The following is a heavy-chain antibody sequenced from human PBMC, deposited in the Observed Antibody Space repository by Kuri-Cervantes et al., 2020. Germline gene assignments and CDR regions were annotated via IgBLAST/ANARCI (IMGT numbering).Heavy chain of an antibody. CDR3: AKEGLYSGYELYYFDY. Sequence: ETLSLTCAASGFSFSSYWMHWVRQGPGKGLEWVSRISSDGRITTYADSVKGRFTISRDNAKNMLYLQMNSLRAEDTAVYYCAKEGLYSGYELYYFDYWGQGTLVTVSS. CDR2: ISSDGRIT. V-gene: IGHV3-74*01. J-gene: IGHJ4*02. CDR1: GFSFSSYW. D-gene: IGHD5-12*01.